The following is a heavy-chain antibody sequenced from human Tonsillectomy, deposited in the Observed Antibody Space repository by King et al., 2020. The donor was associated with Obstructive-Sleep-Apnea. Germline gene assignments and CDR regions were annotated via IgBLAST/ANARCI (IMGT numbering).Heavy chain of an antibody. CDR1: GFTFSSYS. V-gene: IGHV3-48*01. CDR2: ISSISSTI. J-gene: IGHJ4*02. D-gene: IGHD3-22*01. CDR3: ARVQYYYDSRGYYVDY. Sequence: VQLVESGGGLVQPGGSLRLSCAASGFTFSSYSMNWVRQAPGKGLEWVSYISSISSTIYYADFVKGRFTISRDKAKNPLYLQMNSLRVEDTAVYYCARVQYYYDSRGYYVDYWGQGTLVTVSS.